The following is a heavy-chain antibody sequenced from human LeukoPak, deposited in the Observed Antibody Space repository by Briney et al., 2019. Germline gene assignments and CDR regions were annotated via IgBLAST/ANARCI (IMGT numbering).Heavy chain of an antibody. CDR2: INSDGSWT. J-gene: IGHJ4*02. V-gene: IGHV3-74*01. CDR3: VSFYETY. CDR1: GNYW. Sequence: GGSLRLSCAASGNYWMHWVRQAPGKGLVWVSHINSDGSWTSYADSVKGRFTISKDNAKNTVYLQMNNLRAEDTAVYHCVSFYETYWGRGTLVTVSS. D-gene: IGHD2/OR15-2a*01.